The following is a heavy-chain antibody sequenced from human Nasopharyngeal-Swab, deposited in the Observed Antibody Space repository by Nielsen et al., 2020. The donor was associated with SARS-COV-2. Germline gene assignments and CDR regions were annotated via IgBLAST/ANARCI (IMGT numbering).Heavy chain of an antibody. J-gene: IGHJ6*03. Sequence: RQAPGKGLEWIGSIYYSGSTYYNPSPKSRVTISVDKSKNQFSLKLSSVTAADTAVYYCARVSILKVVVVGYYYYMDVWGKGTTVPSP. V-gene: IGHV4-39*07. CDR2: IYYSGST. CDR3: ARVSILKVVVVGYYYYMDV. D-gene: IGHD2-15*01.